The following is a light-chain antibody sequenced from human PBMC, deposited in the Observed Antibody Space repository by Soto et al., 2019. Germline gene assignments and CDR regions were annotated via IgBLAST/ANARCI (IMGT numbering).Light chain of an antibody. CDR1: QGISSY. V-gene: IGKV1-9*01. J-gene: IGKJ5*01. CDR2: AAS. CDR3: QQAYSFTIT. Sequence: IQLTQSPSSRSASLRDRVTITCRASQGISSYLAWYQQKPGKAPKLLIYAASTLQSGVPARFSGSGSGTDFTLSINSLKKEDVATYYCQQAYSFTITFGQGTRLEIK.